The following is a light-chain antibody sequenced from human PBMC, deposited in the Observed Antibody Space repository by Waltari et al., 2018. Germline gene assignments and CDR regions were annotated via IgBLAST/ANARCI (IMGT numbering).Light chain of an antibody. CDR2: GVS. CDR1: QSVSRN. V-gene: IGKV3-15*01. CDR3: QQYNNWPPWT. Sequence: EIVMTQSPVTVSVSPGERATLSCRASQSVSRNLVWSQQKPGQAPRLLISGVSTRAPGVPARCSGSGSGTEFTLTISCLQSEDFAVDYCQQYNNWPPWTFGQGTKVEIK. J-gene: IGKJ1*01.